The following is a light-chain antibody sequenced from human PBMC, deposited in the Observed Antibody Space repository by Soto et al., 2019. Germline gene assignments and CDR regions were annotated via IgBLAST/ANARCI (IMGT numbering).Light chain of an antibody. J-gene: IGKJ5*01. CDR2: WAS. V-gene: IGKV4-1*01. CDR3: QQYYTTPIT. Sequence: DIVMTQSPDSLAVSLGERATINCKSSQSVLHSSHNKNYLTWYQQKPGPPPKLLIYWASTRESGVPDRFSGSGSGTDFTLTISSLQAEDVAVYYCQQYYTTPITFGQWTRLEIK. CDR1: QSVLHSSHNKNY.